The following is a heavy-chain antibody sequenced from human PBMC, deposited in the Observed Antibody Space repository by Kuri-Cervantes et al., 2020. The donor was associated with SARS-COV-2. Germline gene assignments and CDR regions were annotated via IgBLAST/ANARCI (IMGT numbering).Heavy chain of an antibody. V-gene: IGHV3-23*01. CDR2: ISGSGGST. J-gene: IGHJ6*02. CDR3: ARDSKNYSGRRARRNGMDV. D-gene: IGHD1-26*01. Sequence: GESLKISCVASGFTFSSYAMSWVRQAPGKGLEWVSAISGSGGSTYYADSVKGRFTISRDNSKNTLYLQMNSLRAEDTAVYYCARDSKNYSGRRARRNGMDVWGQGTTVTVSS. CDR1: GFTFSSYA.